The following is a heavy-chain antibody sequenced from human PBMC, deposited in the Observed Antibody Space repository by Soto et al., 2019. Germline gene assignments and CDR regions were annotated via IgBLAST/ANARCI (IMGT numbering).Heavy chain of an antibody. Sequence: SVKVSCKASGGTFSNYAISWVRQAPGQGLEWMGGIIPIFNTANCAQKVQGRVTITAHKSTSPSYMERRSLRAEDTAVYYCARGLVVPAGIRYYYYGMDVWGQGTTVTVS. CDR2: IIPIFNTA. CDR1: GGTFSNYA. J-gene: IGHJ6*02. V-gene: IGHV1-69*06. D-gene: IGHD2-2*01. CDR3: ARGLVVPAGIRYYYYGMDV.